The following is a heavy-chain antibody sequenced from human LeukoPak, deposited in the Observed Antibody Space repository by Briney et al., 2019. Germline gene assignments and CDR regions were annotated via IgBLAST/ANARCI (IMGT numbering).Heavy chain of an antibody. CDR1: GFSVSSNY. D-gene: IGHD6-13*01. CDR3: ARDGYGSSWDKMD. CDR2: IYSGGST. Sequence: GGSLRLSCAASGFSVSSNYMSWVRQAPGQGLEWVSVIYSGGSTYYADFVKGRFTISRDNSKNTLYLQMNSLRAEDTAVYYCARDGYGSSWDKMDWGQGTLVTVSS. V-gene: IGHV3-53*01. J-gene: IGHJ4*02.